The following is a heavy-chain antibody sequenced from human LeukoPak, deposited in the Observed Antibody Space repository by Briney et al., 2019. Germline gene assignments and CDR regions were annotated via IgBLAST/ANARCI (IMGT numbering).Heavy chain of an antibody. CDR3: AKNVRDTGTFDY. J-gene: IGHJ4*02. V-gene: IGHV1-8*01. Sequence: ASVKVSCKASGYSFTTYDINWVRQATGQGLEWMGWMNTNSGNTGYAQRFLGRVTMTRDTSINTAYMELNSLTSEDTAVYYCAKNVRDTGTFDYWGQGTLVTVSS. D-gene: IGHD5-18*01. CDR1: GYSFTTYD. CDR2: MNTNSGNT.